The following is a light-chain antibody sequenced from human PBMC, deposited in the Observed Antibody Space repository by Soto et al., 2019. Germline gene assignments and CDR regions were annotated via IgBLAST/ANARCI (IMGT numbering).Light chain of an antibody. V-gene: IGLV2-14*01. CDR3: NSYTNNNTFV. J-gene: IGLJ1*01. CDR2: EVS. Sequence: QSALTQPASVSGSPGQSITISCTGTSSDVGGYNYVSWFQQHPGKAPKLMIYEVSNRPSGVSNRFSGSRSGNTASLTISGLQSADEAEYYCNSYTNNNTFVFGTGTKVTVL. CDR1: SSDVGGYNY.